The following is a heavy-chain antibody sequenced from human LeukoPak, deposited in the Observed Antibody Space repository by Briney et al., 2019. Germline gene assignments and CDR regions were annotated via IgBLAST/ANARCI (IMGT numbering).Heavy chain of an antibody. CDR3: ARLPDAGFLRGAFDI. CDR2: IYTSGST. CDR1: GGSISSGSYY. D-gene: IGHD3-9*01. Sequence: PSETLSLTCTVSGGSISSGSYYWSWIRQPAGKGLEWIGRIYTSGSTNYNPSLKSRVTISVDTSKNQFSLKLSSVTAADTAVYYCARLPDAGFLRGAFDIWGQGTMVTVSS. J-gene: IGHJ3*02. V-gene: IGHV4-61*02.